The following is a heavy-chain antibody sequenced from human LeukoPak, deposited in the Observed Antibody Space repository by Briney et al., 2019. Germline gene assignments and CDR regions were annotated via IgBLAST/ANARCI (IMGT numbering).Heavy chain of an antibody. CDR3: ARDRGIAVAGTGDFYYYYYYMDV. V-gene: IGHV1-18*01. D-gene: IGHD6-19*01. Sequence: ASVKVSCKASGYTFTSYGISWVRQAPGQGLEWMGWISAYNGNTNYAQKLQGRVTMTTDTSTSTAYMELRSLRSDDTAVYYCARDRGIAVAGTGDFYYYYYYMDVWGKGTTVTVSS. CDR1: GYTFTSYG. CDR2: ISAYNGNT. J-gene: IGHJ6*03.